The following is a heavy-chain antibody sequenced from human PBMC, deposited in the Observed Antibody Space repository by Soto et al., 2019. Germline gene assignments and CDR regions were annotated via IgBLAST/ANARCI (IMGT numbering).Heavy chain of an antibody. V-gene: IGHV5-10-1*01. CDR3: ARHRDVVVVAATQVYYYGMDV. Sequence: PGESLKISCMGSGYSFTSYWISWARQMPGKGLEWMGRIDPSDSYTNYSPSFQGHVTISADKSISTAYLQWSSLKASDTAMYYCARHRDVVVVAATQVYYYGMDVWGQGTTVTVSS. CDR1: GYSFTSYW. J-gene: IGHJ6*02. CDR2: IDPSDSYT. D-gene: IGHD2-15*01.